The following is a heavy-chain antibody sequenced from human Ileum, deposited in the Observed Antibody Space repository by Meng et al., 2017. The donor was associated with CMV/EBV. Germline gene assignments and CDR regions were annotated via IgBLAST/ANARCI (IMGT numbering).Heavy chain of an antibody. CDR3: GRSRHHYDSYGYKP. Sequence: SETLSLTCTVSGASITSDNYYWAWIRQPPGKGLEWIGTIYYSGSANYNPSLQSRVTMSVDTSKNQFSLNLRSVTAADTALYYCGRSRHHYDSYGYKPWGQGMLVTVSS. V-gene: IGHV4-39*07. J-gene: IGHJ5*02. CDR1: GASITSDNYY. CDR2: IYYSGSA. D-gene: IGHD5-18*01.